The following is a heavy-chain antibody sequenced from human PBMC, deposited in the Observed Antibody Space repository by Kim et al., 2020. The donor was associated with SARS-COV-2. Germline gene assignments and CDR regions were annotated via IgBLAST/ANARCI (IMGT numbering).Heavy chain of an antibody. D-gene: IGHD3-10*01. J-gene: IGHJ5*02. CDR1: GGSFSGYY. V-gene: IGHV4-34*01. CDR2: INDSGST. Sequence: SETLSLTCAVYGGSFSGYYWSWIRQPPGKGLEWIGEINDSGSTNDNPSLKSRVTISADTSKNQFSLKLSSGTAADTAVYYCARDSIRMVRGYIIIRSNWFDPWGQGTLVTVSS. CDR3: ARDSIRMVRGYIIIRSNWFDP.